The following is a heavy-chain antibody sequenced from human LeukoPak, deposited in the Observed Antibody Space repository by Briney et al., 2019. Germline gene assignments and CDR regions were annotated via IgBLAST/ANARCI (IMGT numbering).Heavy chain of an antibody. V-gene: IGHV1-69*04. D-gene: IGHD3-22*01. Sequence: GASVKVSCTASGVTFSSYAISWVRQAPGQGLEWMGTIIPIVGITNYAEKVKGRVTITADKSTSTAYMQMSSLRSEDTAVYYCATRGDYCDSSGYFDYWGQGTLVTVSP. CDR3: ATRGDYCDSSGYFDY. CDR2: IIPIVGIT. CDR1: GVTFSSYA. J-gene: IGHJ4*02.